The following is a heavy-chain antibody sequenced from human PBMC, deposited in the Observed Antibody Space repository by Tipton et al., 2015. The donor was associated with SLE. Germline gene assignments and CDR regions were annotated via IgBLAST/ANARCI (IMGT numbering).Heavy chain of an antibody. CDR3: ARGKYYFDY. CDR1: GFTFSNYA. Sequence: GSLRLSCTASGFTFSNYAMNWVRQAPGKGLGWVSLISSSGSATYYADSVKGRFTISRDNSKNTLYLQMNSLRAEDTAVYYCARGKYYFDYWGQGALVTVSS. J-gene: IGHJ4*01. D-gene: IGHD2/OR15-2a*01. CDR2: ISSSGSAT. V-gene: IGHV3-23*01.